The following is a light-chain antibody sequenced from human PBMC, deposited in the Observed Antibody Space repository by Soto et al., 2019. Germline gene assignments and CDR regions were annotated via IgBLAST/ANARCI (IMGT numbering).Light chain of an antibody. CDR2: YDD. Sequence: QSVLTQPPSVSAAPRQRVTISCSGSTPNIGNNAVNWYQLLPGKAPKLLIYYDDLLPSGVSDRFSGSKSGTSASLAISGLQSEDEADCFCSAWDDSLNGPVFGGGTKLTVL. CDR3: SAWDDSLNGPV. CDR1: TPNIGNNA. J-gene: IGLJ2*01. V-gene: IGLV1-36*01.